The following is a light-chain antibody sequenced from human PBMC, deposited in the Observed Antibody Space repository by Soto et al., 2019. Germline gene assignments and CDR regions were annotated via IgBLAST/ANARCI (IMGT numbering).Light chain of an antibody. CDR3: SSFKGTNSVV. Sequence: QSALTQPPSASGSPGQSVTIPCTGTYSDIGAYNYVSWYQQRPGEAPKLIIYEVSKRPSGVPDRIFASKSGATASLTVSGLQADDEANYYCSSFKGTNSVVFGTGTKVTVL. V-gene: IGLV2-8*01. J-gene: IGLJ1*01. CDR1: YSDIGAYNY. CDR2: EVS.